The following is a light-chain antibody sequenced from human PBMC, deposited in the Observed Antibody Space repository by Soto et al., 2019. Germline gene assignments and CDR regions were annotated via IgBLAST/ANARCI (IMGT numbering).Light chain of an antibody. J-gene: IGLJ3*02. CDR3: IAYTMNSILL. CDR2: GST. CDR1: SSNFGAGYD. Sequence: QSVLTQPPSVSGAPGQTVTMSCTGSSSNFGAGYDVHWYQQLPGTAPKLLIYGSTNRPSGVPARFSGSKSDTSASLAITGLQAEDEADYYCIAYTMNSILLFGGGTKVTVL. V-gene: IGLV1-40*01.